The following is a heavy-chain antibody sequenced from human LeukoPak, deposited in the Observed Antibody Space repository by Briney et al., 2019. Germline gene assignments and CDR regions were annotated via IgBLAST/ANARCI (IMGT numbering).Heavy chain of an antibody. CDR2: IKQDGSEK. CDR1: GFTFSSYW. J-gene: IGHJ4*02. CDR3: ARDWDLLQWFGEPFDY. Sequence: PGGSLRLSCAASGFTFSSYWMSWVRQAPGKGLEWVANIKQDGSEKHYVDSVKGRFTISRDNAKNSLYLQMNSLRAEDTAVYYCARDWDLLQWFGEPFDYWGQGTLATVSS. V-gene: IGHV3-7*01. D-gene: IGHD3-10*01.